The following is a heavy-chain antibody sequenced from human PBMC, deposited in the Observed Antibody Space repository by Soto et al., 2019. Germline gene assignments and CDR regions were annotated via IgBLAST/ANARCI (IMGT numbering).Heavy chain of an antibody. V-gene: IGHV4-39*01. CDR2: IYYSGST. Sequence: SDTLSLTCTVSGGSISSSSYYWGWIRQPPGKGLEWIGSIYYSGSTYYNPSLKSRVTISVDTSKNQFSLKLSSVTAADTAVYYCARQLVAARYYYYGMDVWGQGTTVTVS. CDR1: GGSISSSSYY. CDR3: ARQLVAARYYYYGMDV. J-gene: IGHJ6*02. D-gene: IGHD2-15*01.